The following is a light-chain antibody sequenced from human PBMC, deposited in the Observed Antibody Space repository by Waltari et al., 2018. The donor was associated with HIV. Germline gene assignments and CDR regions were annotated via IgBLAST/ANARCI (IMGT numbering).Light chain of an antibody. Sequence: EIVMTQSPATLSVSPGERGTPSCRASENINTTLAWYQPKPGQAPKLLISGASTLPTGIPARFSGSGSGTDFTLNIGTLQSEDFAVYYCQQYNKWPRTFGRGTKVEI. J-gene: IGKJ4*02. CDR1: ENINTT. CDR2: GAS. V-gene: IGKV3-15*01. CDR3: QQYNKWPRT.